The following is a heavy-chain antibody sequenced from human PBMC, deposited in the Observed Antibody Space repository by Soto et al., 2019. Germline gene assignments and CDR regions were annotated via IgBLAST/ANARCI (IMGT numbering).Heavy chain of an antibody. CDR2: ISWNSGSI. J-gene: IGHJ3*02. CDR3: AKDQTTVTTSGAFDI. D-gene: IGHD4-17*01. CDR1: GFPFDDYA. Sequence: EVQMVESGGGLVQPGRSLRLSCAASGFPFDDYAMHWVRQAPGKGLEWVSAISWNSGSIGYADSVKGRFTISRDNAKNSLYLQMNSLRAEDTALYHCAKDQTTVTTSGAFDIWGQGTIVTVSS. V-gene: IGHV3-9*01.